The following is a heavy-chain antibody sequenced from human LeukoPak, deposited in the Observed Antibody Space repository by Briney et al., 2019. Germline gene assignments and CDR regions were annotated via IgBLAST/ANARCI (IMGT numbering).Heavy chain of an antibody. Sequence: TAGGSLRLSCAASGFTFSSYSMNWVRQAPGKGLEWVGRIQSKTDGGTTEYAAPVKGRFTISRDDSTNTLYLQMNSLKTEDTGVYYCAAGGRVWGQGTTVTVSS. CDR2: IQSKTDGGTT. V-gene: IGHV3-15*01. CDR1: GFTFSSYS. D-gene: IGHD3-10*01. CDR3: AAGGRV. J-gene: IGHJ6*02.